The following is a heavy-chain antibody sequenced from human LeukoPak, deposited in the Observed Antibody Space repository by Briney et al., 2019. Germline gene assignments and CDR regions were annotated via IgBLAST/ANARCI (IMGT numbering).Heavy chain of an antibody. CDR3: ARTDWAAIPFYYGMDV. J-gene: IGHJ6*04. Sequence: GASVKVSCKACVCTFSSYAISWVRQAPGQGLEWMGRIIPIFGTANYAQKFQGRVTITADESTSTAYMELSSLKSEDTAVYSCARTDWAAIPFYYGMDVWGKGTTVTVSS. V-gene: IGHV1-69*01. CDR2: IIPIFGTA. D-gene: IGHD2-2*02. CDR1: VCTFSSYA.